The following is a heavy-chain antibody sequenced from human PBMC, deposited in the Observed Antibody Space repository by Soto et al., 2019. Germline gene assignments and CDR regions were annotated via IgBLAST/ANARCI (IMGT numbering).Heavy chain of an antibody. CDR1: VGSISSSSYY. CDR3: ARQRTTVVTQAYFDH. Sequence: SETLSLTCIFSVGSISSSSYYWGWIRQPPGKGLEWIGSIYYSGRTYYNPSFKSRVTISIDTSKNQFSLKLSSVTATDTAVYYCARQRTTVVTQAYFDHWGQGALVTVSS. D-gene: IGHD2-21*02. CDR2: IYYSGRT. J-gene: IGHJ4*02. V-gene: IGHV4-39*01.